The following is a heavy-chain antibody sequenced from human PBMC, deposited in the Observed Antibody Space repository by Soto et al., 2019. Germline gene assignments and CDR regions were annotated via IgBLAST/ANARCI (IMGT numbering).Heavy chain of an antibody. Sequence: PGGSLRLSCLASGFTFSDYAMTWVRHFPGRGLEWVSSLNGAGGSTYYADSVRGRFTISRDNSQNTLFLQMNRLTVDDTAIYYCAAPRDEYGSGISWFTYGMDVWGQGTTVTVSS. V-gene: IGHV3-23*01. CDR3: AAPRDEYGSGISWFTYGMDV. D-gene: IGHD3-10*01. CDR2: LNGAGGST. CDR1: GFTFSDYA. J-gene: IGHJ6*02.